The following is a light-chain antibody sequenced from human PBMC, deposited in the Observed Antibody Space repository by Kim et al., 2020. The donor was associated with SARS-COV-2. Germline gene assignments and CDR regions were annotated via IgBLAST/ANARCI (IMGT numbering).Light chain of an antibody. CDR2: GAS. V-gene: IGKV3-15*01. CDR3: QQYDNWTPLT. Sequence: EIVMTQSPATLSVSPGERVTLSCRASQSVSTNLAWYQQKPGQAPRLVIYGASSRAFGFPARFSGSGSGTEFTLTISSLQSEDFAIYYCQQYDNWTPLTFGGGTKVDIK. J-gene: IGKJ4*01. CDR1: QSVSTN.